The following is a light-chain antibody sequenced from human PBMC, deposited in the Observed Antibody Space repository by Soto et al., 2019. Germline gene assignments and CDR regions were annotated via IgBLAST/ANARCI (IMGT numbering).Light chain of an antibody. CDR2: GAS. J-gene: IGKJ4*01. V-gene: IGKV3D-15*01. Sequence: EIVMTQSPATLSVSPGERVTLSCRASHRVSSYLAWYQQKPGQAPRLLIYGASARATDIPARFSGSGSVTDFTLTISSLHSEDFAVYYCQQYNNWPLTFGGGTKVEIK. CDR3: QQYNNWPLT. CDR1: HRVSSY.